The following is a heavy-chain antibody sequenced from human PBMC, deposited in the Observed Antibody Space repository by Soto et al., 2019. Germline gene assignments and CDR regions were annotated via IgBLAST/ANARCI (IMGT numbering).Heavy chain of an antibody. Sequence: QLQLQESGPGLVKPSETLSLTCTVSGGSISSSSYYWGWIRQPPGKGLEWIGSIYYSGSTYYNPSPKRRVTLSVDTSKNQCSLKLSSVTAADTAVYYCVRHGTAAGPFQHWGQGTLVTVSS. D-gene: IGHD6-13*01. CDR1: GGSISSSSYY. CDR2: IYYSGST. V-gene: IGHV4-39*01. J-gene: IGHJ1*01. CDR3: VRHGTAAGPFQH.